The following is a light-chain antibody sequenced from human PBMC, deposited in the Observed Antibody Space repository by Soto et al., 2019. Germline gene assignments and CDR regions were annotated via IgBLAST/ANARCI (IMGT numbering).Light chain of an antibody. V-gene: IGLV1-51*01. CDR2: DNN. CDR3: GTWDSSLSVGV. Sequence: QSVLTQPPSVSAAPVQKVTISCSGSSSNIGNNYVSWYQQLPGTAPKLLIYDNNKRPSGIPDRFSGSKSGTSATLGITGLQTGDEADYYCGTWDSSLSVGVFGTGTKLTVL. CDR1: SSNIGNNY. J-gene: IGLJ1*01.